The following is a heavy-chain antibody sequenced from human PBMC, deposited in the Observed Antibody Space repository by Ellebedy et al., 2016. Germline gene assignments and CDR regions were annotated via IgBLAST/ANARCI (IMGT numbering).Heavy chain of an antibody. V-gene: IGHV3-30-3*01. CDR3: ARGLGVTAVDY. CDR2: ISYDGSNK. J-gene: IGHJ4*02. Sequence: GESLKISXAASGFTFSSYAMHWVRQAPGKGLEWVAVISYDGSNKYYADSVKGRFTISRDNSKNTLYLQMNSLRAEDTAVYYCARGLGVTAVDYWGQGTLVTVSS. D-gene: IGHD2-21*02. CDR1: GFTFSSYA.